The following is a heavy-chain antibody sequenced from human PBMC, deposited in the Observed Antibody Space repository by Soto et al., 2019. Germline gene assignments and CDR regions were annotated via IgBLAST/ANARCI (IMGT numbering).Heavy chain of an antibody. CDR1: GFSLTTSGVG. D-gene: IGHD3-16*01. CDR2: IYWDDDK. V-gene: IGHV2-5*02. Sequence: QITLKESGPPLVKSTQTLTLTCTFSGFSLTTSGVGVGWIRQPPGKALEWLALIYWDDDKRYSPSLKSRLTITNDPSQNQFVLMMTPMAPLDTATSYCARSLGEDWFDPWGQGTLVTVSS. J-gene: IGHJ5*02. CDR3: ARSLGEDWFDP.